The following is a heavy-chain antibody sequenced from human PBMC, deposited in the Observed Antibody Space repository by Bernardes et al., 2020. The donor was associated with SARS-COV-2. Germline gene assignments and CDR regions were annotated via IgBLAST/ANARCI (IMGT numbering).Heavy chain of an antibody. CDR1: AYSISSGYY. J-gene: IGHJ5*02. D-gene: IGHD6-6*01. Sequence: SQTLSPTCAISAYSISSGYYWGWIRQPPGKGPEWIGSIPPTGSTYYNPSLKRRVTISVDTSKNHLSLTVSSVTAADTAVYYCATEAGDSSSSLDPWGHGTLVTVSS. CDR3: ATEAGDSSSSLDP. V-gene: IGHV4-38-2*01. CDR2: IPPTGST.